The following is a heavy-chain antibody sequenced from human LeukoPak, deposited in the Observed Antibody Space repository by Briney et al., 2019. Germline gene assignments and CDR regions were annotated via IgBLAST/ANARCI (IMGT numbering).Heavy chain of an antibody. Sequence: SETLSLTCTVSGGSISSSSYYWGWIRQPPGKGLEWIGSIYYSGSTYYNPSLKSRVTISVDTSKNQFSLKLSSVTAADTAVYYCARQKVVDAFDIWGQGTMVTVSS. J-gene: IGHJ3*02. V-gene: IGHV4-39*07. CDR1: GGSISSSSYY. CDR3: ARQKVVDAFDI. CDR2: IYYSGST. D-gene: IGHD2-15*01.